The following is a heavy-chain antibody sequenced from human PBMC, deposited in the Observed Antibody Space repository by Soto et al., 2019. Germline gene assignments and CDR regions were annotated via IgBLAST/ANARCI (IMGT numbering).Heavy chain of an antibody. J-gene: IGHJ4*02. CDR2: ISGGGDST. CDR1: GVTFRNYA. D-gene: IGHD1-1*01. Sequence: PGGSLRLSCAASGVTFRNYAMSWVRQAPGKGLEWVSSISGGGDSTYYADSVKGRFTISRDNSKNTLYLQMNTLRAEDTAVYFCAREGSYWNDVGPDWGQGTLVTVSS. V-gene: IGHV3-23*01. CDR3: AREGSYWNDVGPD.